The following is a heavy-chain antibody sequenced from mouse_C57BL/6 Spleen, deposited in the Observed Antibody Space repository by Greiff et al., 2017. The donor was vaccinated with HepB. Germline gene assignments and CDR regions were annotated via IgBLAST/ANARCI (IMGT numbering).Heavy chain of an antibody. CDR1: GYTFTSYW. Sequence: VQLQQPGAELVMPGASVKLSCKASGYTFTSYWMHWVKQRPGQGLEWIGEIDPSDSYTNYNQKFKGKSTLTVDKSSSTAYMQLSSLTSEDSAVYYCERLTFITTDYWGQGTTLTVSS. CDR2: IDPSDSYT. V-gene: IGHV1-69*01. D-gene: IGHD1-1*01. J-gene: IGHJ2*01. CDR3: ERLTFITTDY.